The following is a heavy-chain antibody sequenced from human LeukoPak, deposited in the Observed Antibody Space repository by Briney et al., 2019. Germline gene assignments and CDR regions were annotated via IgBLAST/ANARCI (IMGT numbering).Heavy chain of an antibody. Sequence: GGSLRLSCAASGFSFGTYAINWVRQAPGKGLEWVSVISDSGGFTFYADSVKGRFTISRDNSMNTLYLQMNSLRADDTAVYFCAKAISGTYRGLLDYWGQGTLVTVSS. CDR1: GFSFGTYA. J-gene: IGHJ4*02. CDR2: ISDSGGFT. D-gene: IGHD1-26*01. V-gene: IGHV3-23*01. CDR3: AKAISGTYRGLLDY.